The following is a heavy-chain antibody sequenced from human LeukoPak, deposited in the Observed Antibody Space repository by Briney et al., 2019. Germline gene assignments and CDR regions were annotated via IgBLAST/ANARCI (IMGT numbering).Heavy chain of an antibody. D-gene: IGHD3-10*01. CDR3: ARDAAITMVTNNWFDP. Sequence: SETLSLTCTVSGGSINNYYWSWIRQPAGKGLEWIGRIYSSGSTNYNPSLKSRVTMSVDMSTNQSSLKLNSVTAADTAVYYCARDAAITMVTNNWFDPWGQGTLVTVSS. CDR1: GGSINNYY. CDR2: IYSSGST. V-gene: IGHV4-4*07. J-gene: IGHJ5*02.